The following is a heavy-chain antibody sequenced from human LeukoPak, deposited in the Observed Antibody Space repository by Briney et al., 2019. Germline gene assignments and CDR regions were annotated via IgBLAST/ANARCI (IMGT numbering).Heavy chain of an antibody. CDR3: AREYYDSSGYSSDAFDI. D-gene: IGHD3-22*01. V-gene: IGHV3-74*01. Sequence: PGGSLRLSCAASGFTFSSYWMHWVRQAPGKGLVWVSRIKSDGSSTSYADSVKGRFTISRDNAKNTLYLQMNSLRAEDTAVYYCAREYYDSSGYSSDAFDIWGQGTMVTVSS. CDR2: IKSDGSST. CDR1: GFTFSSYW. J-gene: IGHJ3*02.